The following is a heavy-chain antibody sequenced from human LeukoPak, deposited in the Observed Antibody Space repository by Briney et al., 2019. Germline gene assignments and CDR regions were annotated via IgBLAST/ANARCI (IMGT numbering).Heavy chain of an antibody. CDR2: IYYSGST. D-gene: IGHD1-26*01. J-gene: IGHJ4*02. CDR3: ARVSSGATTVDY. CDR1: GVSISSYY. V-gene: IGHV4-59*01. Sequence: SETLSLTCTVSGVSISSYYWSWIRQPPGKGLEWIGYIYYSGSTNYNPSLKSRVTISVDTSKNQFSLKLSSVTAADTAVYYCARVSSGATTVDYWGQGTLVTVSS.